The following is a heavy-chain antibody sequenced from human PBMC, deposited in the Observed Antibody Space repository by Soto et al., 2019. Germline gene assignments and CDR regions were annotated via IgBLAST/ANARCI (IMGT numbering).Heavy chain of an antibody. V-gene: IGHV1-18*01. CDR1: GYTFTSYD. D-gene: IGHD3-3*01. J-gene: IGHJ6*03. CDR3: AREGTYYDFAYYYYMDV. Sequence: QVQLVQSGAEVKKPGASVKVSCKASGYTFTSYDISWVRQAPGQGLEWMGWISAYNGNTNYAQKLQGRVTMTTDTSTSTAYMELRSLRSDDTAVYYCAREGTYYDFAYYYYMDVWGKGTTVTVSS. CDR2: ISAYNGNT.